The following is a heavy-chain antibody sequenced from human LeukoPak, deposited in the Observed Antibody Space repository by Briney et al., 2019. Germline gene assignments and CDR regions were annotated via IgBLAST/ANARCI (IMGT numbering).Heavy chain of an antibody. CDR1: GGTFSSYA. CDR2: IIPIFGTA. CDR3: ARDEQDSSSWYARWFDP. D-gene: IGHD6-13*01. Sequence: SVKVSCKASGGTFSSYAISWVRQAPGQGLEWMGGIIPIFGTAHYAQTFQGRVTITADESTSTAYMELNSLRSEDTAVYYCARDEQDSSSWYARWFDPWGQGTLVTVSS. J-gene: IGHJ5*02. V-gene: IGHV1-69*01.